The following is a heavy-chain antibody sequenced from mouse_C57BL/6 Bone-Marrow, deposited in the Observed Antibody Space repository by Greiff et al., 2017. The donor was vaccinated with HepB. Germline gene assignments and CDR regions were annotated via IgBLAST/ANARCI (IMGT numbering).Heavy chain of an antibody. D-gene: IGHD1-1*01. J-gene: IGHJ2*01. CDR2: ISGGGGNT. Sequence: EVQGVESGGGLVKPGGSLKLSCAASGFTFSSYTMSWVRQTPEKRLEWVASISGGGGNTYYPDSVKGRFTISRDNAKNTLYLQMSSLRSEDTALYYCARQSTTVVAYFDYWGQGTTLTVSS. CDR3: ARQSTTVVAYFDY. V-gene: IGHV5-9*01. CDR1: GFTFSSYT.